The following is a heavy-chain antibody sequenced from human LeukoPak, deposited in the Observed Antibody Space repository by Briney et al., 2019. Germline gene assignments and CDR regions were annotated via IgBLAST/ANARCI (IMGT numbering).Heavy chain of an antibody. Sequence: KPGESLKISCKGSGYSFTSHWIGWVCQMPGKGLEWMGIVNPDDSDTIYSPSFQGQVTISADESITTAYLQWSSLKASDTAMYYCARLRWPRGGRSSFDYWGQGALVTVSS. D-gene: IGHD3-10*01. CDR2: VNPDDSDT. CDR1: GYSFTSHW. CDR3: ARLRWPRGGRSSFDY. V-gene: IGHV5-51*01. J-gene: IGHJ4*02.